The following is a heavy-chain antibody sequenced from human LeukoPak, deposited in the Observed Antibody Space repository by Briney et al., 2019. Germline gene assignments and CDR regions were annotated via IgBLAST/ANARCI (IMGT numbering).Heavy chain of an antibody. CDR3: ARDSGTTGEVKFDP. D-gene: IGHD3-10*01. CDR2: IYVSGTT. Sequence: PSETLSLTCAVYGGSFSGYYWTWIRQPAGKGLEWIGRIYVSGTTNYNPSLKSRVIMSVDTSKNHLSLKLTSVTAADTAVYYCARDSGTTGEVKFDPWGQGILVTVSS. CDR1: GGSFSGYY. J-gene: IGHJ5*02. V-gene: IGHV4-4*07.